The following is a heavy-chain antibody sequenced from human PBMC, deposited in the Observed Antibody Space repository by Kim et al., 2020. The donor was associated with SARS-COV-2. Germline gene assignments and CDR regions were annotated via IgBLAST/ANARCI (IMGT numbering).Heavy chain of an antibody. CDR1: GGSISYSSDYWGYY. D-gene: IGHD3-3*01. V-gene: IGHV4-39*01. Sequence: SETLSLTCTVSGGSISYSSDYWGYYWGWIRQPPGKGLEWIGSVFYSGSTYYKSSLKSRVTMSVDTSKNQFSLKLSSVTAADTAVYYCAREVRYYDFWNEQTNHYGMDVWGQGTTVTVSS. CDR3: AREVRYYDFWNEQTNHYGMDV. CDR2: VFYSGST. J-gene: IGHJ6*02.